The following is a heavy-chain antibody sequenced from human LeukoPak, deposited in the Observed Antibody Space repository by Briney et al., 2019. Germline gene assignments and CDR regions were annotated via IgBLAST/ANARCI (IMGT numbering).Heavy chain of an antibody. CDR1: GGTFSSYA. Sequence: SVKVSCKASGGTFSSYAISWVRQAPGQGREWMGGIIPIFGPANYAQKFQGRVTITTDESTSTAYMELSSLRSEDPAVYHCARDRTSIAAAGDAFDIWGQGTMVTVSS. V-gene: IGHV1-69*05. D-gene: IGHD6-13*01. CDR3: ARDRTSIAAAGDAFDI. CDR2: IIPIFGPA. J-gene: IGHJ3*02.